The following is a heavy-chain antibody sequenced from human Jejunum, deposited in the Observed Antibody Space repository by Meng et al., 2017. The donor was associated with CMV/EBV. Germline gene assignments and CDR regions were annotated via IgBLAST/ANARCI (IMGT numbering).Heavy chain of an antibody. CDR3: ARGYSSDWYDY. CDR1: GGSINNYY. CDR2: IYTSGST. V-gene: IGHV4-4*07. Sequence: QVQLQESGPGLVKPSETLSLICTGSGGSINNYYWNWIRQSAGKGLEWIGRIYTSGSTNYNPSLQSRVTMSVDTSKNQFSLKLTSVTAADTAVYYCARGYSSDWYDYWGQGALVTVSS. D-gene: IGHD6-19*01. J-gene: IGHJ4*02.